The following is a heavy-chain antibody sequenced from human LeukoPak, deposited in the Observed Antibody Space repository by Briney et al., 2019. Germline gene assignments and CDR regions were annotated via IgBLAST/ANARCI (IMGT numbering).Heavy chain of an antibody. V-gene: IGHV1-18*01. CDR3: ARGLGYCSSTSCLNWFDP. D-gene: IGHD2-2*01. CDR2: ISAYNGNT. Sequence: GASVKVSCKASGYTFTSYGISWVRQAPGQGLEWMGWISAYNGNTNYAQKLQGRVTMTTDTSTSTAYMELRSLRSDDTAVYYCARGLGYCSSTSCLNWFDPWGQGTLVTVSS. CDR1: GYTFTSYG. J-gene: IGHJ5*02.